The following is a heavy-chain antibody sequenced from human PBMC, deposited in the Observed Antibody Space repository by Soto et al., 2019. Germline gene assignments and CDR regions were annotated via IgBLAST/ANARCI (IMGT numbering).Heavy chain of an antibody. J-gene: IGHJ6*02. Sequence: GSLRLSCEASGFSFSTYSMHWVRQAPGKGLEWVSSIGRRSDIYYADSVKGRFTISRDNAKNSVSLQMNSLRDEDTAVYYCAREETAWPLAYGLDVWGQGTTVTVSS. CDR3: AREETAWPLAYGLDV. CDR2: IGRRSDI. D-gene: IGHD2-21*02. CDR1: GFSFSTYS. V-gene: IGHV3-21*01.